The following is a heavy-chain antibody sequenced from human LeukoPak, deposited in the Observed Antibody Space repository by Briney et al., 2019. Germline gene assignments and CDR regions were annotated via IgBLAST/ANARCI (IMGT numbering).Heavy chain of an antibody. Sequence: GGSLRLSCAASGFTFSSYAMGWVRQAPGKGLEWVAVISYDGSNKYYADSVKGRFTISRDNSKNTLYLQMNSLRAEDTAVYYCAGDHYSIYYYYGMDVWGQGTTVTVSS. D-gene: IGHD2-15*01. J-gene: IGHJ6*02. CDR2: ISYDGSNK. CDR3: AGDHYSIYYYYGMDV. CDR1: GFTFSSYA. V-gene: IGHV3-30*04.